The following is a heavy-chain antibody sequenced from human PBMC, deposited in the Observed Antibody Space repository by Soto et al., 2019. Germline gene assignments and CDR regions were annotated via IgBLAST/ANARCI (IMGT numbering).Heavy chain of an antibody. D-gene: IGHD1-1*01. CDR3: ARYRVHLEREVYYYYYGIDV. CDR2: IYHSGST. Sequence: SETLCLTCAVSGGFISSSNWWSWVRQPPGKGLEWIGEIYHSGSTNYNPSLKSRVTISVDKSKNQFSLKLSSVTAADTAVYYCARYRVHLEREVYYYYYGIDVWGQGTTVTVSS. V-gene: IGHV4-4*02. CDR1: GGFISSSNW. J-gene: IGHJ6*02.